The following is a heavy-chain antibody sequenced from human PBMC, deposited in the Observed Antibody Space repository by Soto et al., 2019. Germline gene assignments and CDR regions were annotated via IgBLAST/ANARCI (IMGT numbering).Heavy chain of an antibody. Sequence: GGSLRLSCAASGFTFDDYAMHWVRQAPGKGLEWVSGISWNSGSIGYADSVRGRFTISRDNAKNSLYLQMNSLRAEDTALYYCAKGDHYDSSGYYSSGYWGQGTLVTSPQ. J-gene: IGHJ4*02. CDR1: GFTFDDYA. CDR3: AKGDHYDSSGYYSSGY. D-gene: IGHD3-22*01. V-gene: IGHV3-9*01. CDR2: ISWNSGSI.